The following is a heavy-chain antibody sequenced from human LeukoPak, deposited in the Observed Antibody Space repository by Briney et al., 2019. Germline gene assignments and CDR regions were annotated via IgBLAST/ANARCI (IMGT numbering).Heavy chain of an antibody. CDR3: ARDLYLGGGSGSSLDY. V-gene: IGHV1-18*04. J-gene: IGHJ4*02. D-gene: IGHD3-10*01. Sequence: ASVKVSCKASGYTFTTYGISWVRQAPGQGLEWMGWISAYNGNTNYVQKLQGRVTMTTDTSTSTAYMELRSLRSDDTAVYYCARDLYLGGGSGSSLDYWGQGTLVTVSS. CDR1: GYTFTTYG. CDR2: ISAYNGNT.